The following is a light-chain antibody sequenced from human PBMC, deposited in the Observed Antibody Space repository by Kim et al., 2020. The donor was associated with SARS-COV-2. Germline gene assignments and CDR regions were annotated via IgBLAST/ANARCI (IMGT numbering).Light chain of an antibody. J-gene: IGLJ3*02. CDR2: KDS. CDR1: ALPKQY. V-gene: IGLV3-25*03. CDR3: QSADSSGTSWV. Sequence: PGQTARITCSGDALPKQYAYWYQQKPGQAPVLVIYKDSERPSGIPERFSGSSSGTTVTLTISGVQAEDEADYYCQSADSSGTSWVFGGGTQLTV.